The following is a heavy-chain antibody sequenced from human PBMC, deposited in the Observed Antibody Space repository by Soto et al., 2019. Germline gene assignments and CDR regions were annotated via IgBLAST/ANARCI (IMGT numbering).Heavy chain of an antibody. J-gene: IGHJ6*02. D-gene: IGHD2-15*01. CDR2: ISAYNGNT. CDR3: ARFSGGSYNTYYFYYGMDV. CDR1: GYTFTSYG. V-gene: IGHV1-18*04. Sequence: GSSVKVSCKASGYTFTSYGISWVRQAPGQGLDWMGWISAYNGNTKYAQDLKGRVTMTTDTSTSTAYMELRSLRSDDTAMYYCARFSGGSYNTYYFYYGMDVWGQGTTVTVSS.